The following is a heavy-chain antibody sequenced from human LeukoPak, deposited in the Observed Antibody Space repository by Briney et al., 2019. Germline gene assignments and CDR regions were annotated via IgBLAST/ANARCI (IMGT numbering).Heavy chain of an antibody. CDR2: INPNNGDT. J-gene: IGHJ4*02. CDR3: ARDIAPSGRWLLDY. D-gene: IGHD5-24*01. V-gene: IGHV1-2*02. CDR1: AYTLTDYY. Sequence: ASVKVSCKASAYTLTDYYIHWVRQAPGQGLEWMGWINPNNGDTFYPQKSQGRVTLTRDTSISTAYMDLTSLRSDDSAVYYCARDIAPSGRWLLDYWGQGTLITVSS.